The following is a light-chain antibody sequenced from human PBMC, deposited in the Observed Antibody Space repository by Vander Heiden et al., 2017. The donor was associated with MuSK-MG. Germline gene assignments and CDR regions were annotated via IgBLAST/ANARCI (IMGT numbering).Light chain of an antibody. CDR2: AAS. J-gene: IGKJ2*01. CDR3: QQFINFPYT. CDR1: KDISSA. V-gene: IGKV1D-13*01. Sequence: AIQLTQSPSSLSASVGDRVTITCRASKDISSALAWYQQKPGKAPKVLIYAASTLVSGVPLRFGGSGSGTDFTLTISSLQPEDFATYYCQQFINFPYTFGQGTKLEIK.